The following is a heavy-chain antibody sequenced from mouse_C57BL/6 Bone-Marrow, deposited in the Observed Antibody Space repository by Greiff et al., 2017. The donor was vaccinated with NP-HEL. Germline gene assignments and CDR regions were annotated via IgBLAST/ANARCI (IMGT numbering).Heavy chain of an antibody. D-gene: IGHD1-1*01. CDR1: GYTFTTYP. CDR2: FHPYNDDT. CDR3: ARRSNFAYAMDY. J-gene: IGHJ4*01. V-gene: IGHV1-47*01. Sequence: QVQLQQSGAELVKPGASVKMSCKASGYTFTTYPIEWMNQSHGKCLEWIGNFHPYNDDTKSNEKFKGKATLTVEKSSSTVYLDLIRLTSVNSAVNYCARRSNFAYAMDYWGQGTSVTVSS.